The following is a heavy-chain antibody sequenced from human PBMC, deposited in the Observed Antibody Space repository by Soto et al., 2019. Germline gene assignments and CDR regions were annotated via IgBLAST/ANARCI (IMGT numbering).Heavy chain of an antibody. V-gene: IGHV1-46*01. CDR3: ARDRDHEYVDYGGAFDI. CDR1: GYTFSSYY. J-gene: IGHJ3*02. D-gene: IGHD4-17*01. CDR2: MSPSGGTT. Sequence: GASVKVSCKASGYTFSSYYMHWVRQAPGQGLEWMGIMSPSGGTTSYAQKFQGRVTMTSDTSTSTVYIELTYLRSEDTAVYYCARDRDHEYVDYGGAFDIWGQGTVATVSS.